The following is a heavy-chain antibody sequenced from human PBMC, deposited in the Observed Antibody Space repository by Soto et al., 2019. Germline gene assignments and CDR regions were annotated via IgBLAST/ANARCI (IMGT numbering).Heavy chain of an antibody. CDR3: ARDTSHPAETPLMSGIKGAFDI. Sequence: SETLSLTCTLSGGSISSYYWSWIRQPPGKGLEWIGYIYYSGSTNYNPSLKSRVTISVDTSKNQFSLKLSSVTAADTAVYYCARDTSHPAETPLMSGIKGAFDIWGQVTMVTVSS. J-gene: IGHJ3*02. D-gene: IGHD2-15*01. CDR2: IYYSGST. CDR1: GGSISSYY. V-gene: IGHV4-59*01.